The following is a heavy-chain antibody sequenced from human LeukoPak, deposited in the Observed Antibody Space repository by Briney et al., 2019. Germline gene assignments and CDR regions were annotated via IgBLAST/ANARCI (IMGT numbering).Heavy chain of an antibody. CDR2: ISYDGSNK. CDR1: GFTFSSYG. J-gene: IGHJ4*02. Sequence: GGSLRLSCAASGFTFSSYGMHWVRQAPGKGLEWVAVISYDGSNKYYADSVKGRFTISRDNSKNTLYLQMNSLRAEDTAVYYCAKNSHVAGCFDYWGQGTLVTVSS. V-gene: IGHV3-30*18. CDR3: AKNSHVAGCFDY. D-gene: IGHD6-19*01.